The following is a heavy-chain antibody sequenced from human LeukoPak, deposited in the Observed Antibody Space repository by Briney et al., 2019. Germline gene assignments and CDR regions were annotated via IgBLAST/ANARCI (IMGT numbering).Heavy chain of an antibody. J-gene: IGHJ6*03. D-gene: IGHD3-10*01. CDR1: GYTFTDYY. CDR2: INPHSGGT. V-gene: IGHV1-2*02. Sequence: ASVKVSCKASGYTFTDYYMHWVRQAPGQGLEWMGWINPHSGGTDHAQKFQGRVTMTRDTSISTAYMELSRLRSDDTAVYYCARDFGITMVRGVSYYYYMDVWGKGTTVTVSS. CDR3: ARDFGITMVRGVSYYYYMDV.